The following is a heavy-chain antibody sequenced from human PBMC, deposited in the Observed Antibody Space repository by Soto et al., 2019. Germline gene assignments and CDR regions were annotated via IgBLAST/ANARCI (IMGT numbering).Heavy chain of an antibody. J-gene: IGHJ2*01. Sequence: QVPLVESGGGVVQPGRSLRLSCAASGFTFSSYGMHWVRQAPGKGLEWVAVIWYDGSNKYYADSVKGRFTISRDNSKNTLYLQMNSLRAEDTAVYYCARDGRRYSSSSLYFDLWGRGTLVTVSS. V-gene: IGHV3-33*01. D-gene: IGHD6-6*01. CDR3: ARDGRRYSSSSLYFDL. CDR1: GFTFSSYG. CDR2: IWYDGSNK.